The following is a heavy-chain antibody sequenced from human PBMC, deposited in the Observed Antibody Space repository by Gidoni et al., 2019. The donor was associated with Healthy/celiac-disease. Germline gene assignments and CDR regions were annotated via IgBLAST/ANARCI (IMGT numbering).Heavy chain of an antibody. J-gene: IGHJ4*02. CDR2: INHSGST. V-gene: IGHV4-34*01. CDR1: GGSVSGYY. D-gene: IGHD2-2*02. Sequence: QVQLQPWGAGLLKPSETRSLTCAVYGGSVSGYYWSWIRQPPGKGLEWIGEINHSGSTNYTPSLKSRVTISVDTSKNQFSLKLSSVTAADTAVYYCARGKVYTGIDYWGQGTLVTVSS. CDR3: ARGKVYTGIDY.